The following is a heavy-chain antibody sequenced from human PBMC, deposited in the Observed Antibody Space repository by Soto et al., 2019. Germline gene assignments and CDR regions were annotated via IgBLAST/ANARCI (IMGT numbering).Heavy chain of an antibody. J-gene: IGHJ6*02. CDR3: ARLHYDFWSGYLTTYGMDV. V-gene: IGHV1-18*01. D-gene: IGHD3-3*01. CDR1: GYTFTSYG. CDR2: ISAYNGNT. Sequence: ASVKVSCKASGYTFTSYGISWVRQAPGQGLEWMGWISAYNGNTNYAQKLQGRVTMTTDTSTSTAYMELRSLRSDDTAVYYCARLHYDFWSGYLTTYGMDVWGQGTTVTVSS.